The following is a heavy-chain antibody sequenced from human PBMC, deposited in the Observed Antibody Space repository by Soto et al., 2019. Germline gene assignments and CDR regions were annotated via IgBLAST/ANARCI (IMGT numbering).Heavy chain of an antibody. CDR1: GGSFSGYY. D-gene: IGHD3-22*01. Sequence: QVQLQQWGAGLLKPSETLSLTCAVYGGSFSGYYWSWIRQPPGKGLEWIGEINHSGSTNYNQSLKSRVTIRVDTSNNQFSVKLSSVTAADTAVYYCARESSVLLRRFEPWGQGTLVTV. J-gene: IGHJ5*02. V-gene: IGHV4-34*01. CDR3: ARESSVLLRRFEP. CDR2: INHSGST.